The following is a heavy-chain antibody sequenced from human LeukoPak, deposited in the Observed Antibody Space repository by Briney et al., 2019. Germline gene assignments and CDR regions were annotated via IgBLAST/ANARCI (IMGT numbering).Heavy chain of an antibody. CDR1: GYIFTAYS. D-gene: IGHD3-10*01. V-gene: IGHV1-2*02. CDR2: INPSTGDT. Sequence: ASVSVSCKASGYIFTAYSVHWVRQAPGQGLEWMGFINPSTGDTIYGQKYHGRVILTRDSSTTTFYMDLRGLKYDDTAVYYCARDGYFGSTYAFDVWGQGTMVTVSS. CDR3: ARDGYFGSTYAFDV. J-gene: IGHJ3*01.